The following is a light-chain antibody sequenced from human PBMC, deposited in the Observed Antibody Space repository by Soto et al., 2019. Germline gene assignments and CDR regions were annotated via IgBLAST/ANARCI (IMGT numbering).Light chain of an antibody. Sequence: DIQMTQSPSSLSASVGDTITITCRASQTIDTYLNWYQQTSGKAPKLLIYVASNLQSGVPSRFRGSGSGTDFTLTISSLQPEDFATYFCQQTYSTPTTFGQGTRLEIK. CDR1: QTIDTY. CDR3: QQTYSTPTT. J-gene: IGKJ5*01. CDR2: VAS. V-gene: IGKV1-39*01.